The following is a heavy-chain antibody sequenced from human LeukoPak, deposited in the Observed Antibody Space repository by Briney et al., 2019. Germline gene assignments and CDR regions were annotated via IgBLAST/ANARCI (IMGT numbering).Heavy chain of an antibody. J-gene: IGHJ4*02. D-gene: IGHD4-23*01. CDR3: ARADDYGGKFHY. CDR2: ISAYNGNT. CDR1: GYTFTSYG. V-gene: IGHV1-18*01. Sequence: ASVKVSCKAAGYTFTSYGISWVRQAPGQGLEWMGWISAYNGNTNYAQKLQGRVTMTTDTSTSTAYMELRSLRSDDTAVYYWARADDYGGKFHYWGQGTLVTVSS.